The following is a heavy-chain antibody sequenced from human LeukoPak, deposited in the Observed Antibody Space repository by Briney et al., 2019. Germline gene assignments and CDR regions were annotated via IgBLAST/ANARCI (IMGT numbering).Heavy chain of an antibody. D-gene: IGHD2-2*01. V-gene: IGHV1-46*01. CDR3: ARDHLPAAKTSWFDS. CDR1: GGTFSSYA. CDR2: INPSGGST. J-gene: IGHJ5*01. Sequence: ASVKVSCKASGGTFSSYAISWVRQAPGQGLEWMGIINPSGGSTSYAQKFQGRVTMTRDTSTSTVYMELSSLRSEDTAVYYCARDHLPAAKTSWFDSWAREPWSPSPQ.